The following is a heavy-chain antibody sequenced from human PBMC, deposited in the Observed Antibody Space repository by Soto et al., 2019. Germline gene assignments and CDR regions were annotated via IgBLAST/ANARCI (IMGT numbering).Heavy chain of an antibody. CDR3: AREIWGSSYYGSGGYPSLYYYMDV. V-gene: IGHV1-18*01. Sequence: ASVKVSCKASGYTFTSYGISWVRQAPGQGLEWMGWISAYNGNTNYAQKLQGRVTMTTDTSTSTAYMELRSLRSDDTAVYYCAREIWGSSYYGSGGYPSLYYYMDVWGKGTTVTVSS. D-gene: IGHD3-10*01. J-gene: IGHJ6*03. CDR1: GYTFTSYG. CDR2: ISAYNGNT.